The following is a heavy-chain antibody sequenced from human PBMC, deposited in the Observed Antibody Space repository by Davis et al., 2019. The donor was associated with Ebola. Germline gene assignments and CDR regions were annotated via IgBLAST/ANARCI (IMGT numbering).Heavy chain of an antibody. V-gene: IGHV4-59*08. CDR1: GASIRIYY. J-gene: IGHJ4*02. CDR2: IFYSGAT. CDR3: ARHVPRDGYNPIDY. D-gene: IGHD5-24*01. Sequence: MPSETLSLTCTISGASIRIYYWSWIRLTPGKGLQWIGNIFYSGATKYNPSLGSRVTISADTSKNQFSLTLTSVTAADTALYYCARHVPRDGYNPIDYWGQGAQVTVSS.